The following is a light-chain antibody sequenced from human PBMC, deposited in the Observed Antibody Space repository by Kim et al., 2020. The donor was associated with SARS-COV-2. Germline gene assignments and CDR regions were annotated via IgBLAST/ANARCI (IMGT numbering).Light chain of an antibody. Sequence: QRVTISCTGSSSNIGAGYDVHWYQQLPGTAPKLLIYGNSNRPSGVPDRFSGYKSGTSASLAITGLQAEDEADYYCQSYDSSLGGWVFGGGTKLTVL. V-gene: IGLV1-40*01. J-gene: IGLJ3*02. CDR1: SSNIGAGYD. CDR2: GNS. CDR3: QSYDSSLGGWV.